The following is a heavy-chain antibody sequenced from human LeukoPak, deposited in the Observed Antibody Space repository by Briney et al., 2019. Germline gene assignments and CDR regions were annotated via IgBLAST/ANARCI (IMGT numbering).Heavy chain of an antibody. V-gene: IGHV3-7*01. CDR1: GFSFDSYW. J-gene: IGHJ4*02. Sequence: GGSLRLSCVASGFSFDSYWMNWVRQAPGRGLEWVANINHDATEKYYVDSVKGRFTISRDNAKKSLYLQMNRLRADDTAVYHCARVRSAAAGPLDYWGQGTLVTISS. D-gene: IGHD6-13*01. CDR2: INHDATEK. CDR3: ARVRSAAAGPLDY.